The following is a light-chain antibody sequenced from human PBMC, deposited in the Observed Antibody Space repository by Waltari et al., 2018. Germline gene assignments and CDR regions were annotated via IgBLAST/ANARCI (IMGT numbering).Light chain of an antibody. CDR1: SGHSSSA. CDR2: LNSDGSH. V-gene: IGLV4-69*01. J-gene: IGLJ3*02. CDR3: QTWGTGIWV. Sequence: QLVLTQSPSASASLGASVKLTCTLSSGHSSSAIAWHQQQPEKGPRYLMKLNSDGSHTKGDGIPVLFSGSSSGAERYLTISSLQSEDEADYYCQTWGTGIWVFGGGTKLTVL.